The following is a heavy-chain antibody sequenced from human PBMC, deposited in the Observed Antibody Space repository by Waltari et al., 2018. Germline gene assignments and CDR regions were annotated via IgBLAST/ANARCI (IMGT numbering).Heavy chain of an antibody. V-gene: IGHV1-69*05. D-gene: IGHD2-2*01. Sequence: QVQLVQSGAEVKKPGSSVKVSCKASGGTFSSYAISWVRQAPGHGLEWMGGIIPIFGTATDAQKVQGRGTITTDESTSTAYRELSSLRSEDTAVDYCAVSAAYCSSTSCLLGYWGQGTLVTVSS. CDR1: GGTFSSYA. CDR2: IIPIFGTA. CDR3: AVSAAYCSSTSCLLGY. J-gene: IGHJ4*02.